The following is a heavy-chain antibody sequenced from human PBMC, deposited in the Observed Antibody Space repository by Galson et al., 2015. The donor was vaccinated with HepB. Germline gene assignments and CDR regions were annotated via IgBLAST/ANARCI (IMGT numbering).Heavy chain of an antibody. D-gene: IGHD1-26*01. CDR2: INAGNGDT. V-gene: IGHV1-3*01. CDR1: GCTFTSYA. J-gene: IGHJ6*03. Sequence: SVKVSCKASGCTFTSYAMHWVRQAPGQRLEWMGWINAGNGDTKYSQKFQGRVTITRDTSASTAYMELSSLRSEDTAVYYCARGGPLGNNYYYHFYMDVWGKGTTVTVSS. CDR3: ARGGPLGNNYYYHFYMDV.